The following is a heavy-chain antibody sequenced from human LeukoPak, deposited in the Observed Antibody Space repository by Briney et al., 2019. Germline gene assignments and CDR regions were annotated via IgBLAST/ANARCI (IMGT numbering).Heavy chain of an antibody. CDR2: INPNSGGT. Sequence: VASVKVSCKASGYTFSGYYMHWVRQAPGQGLEWMGWINPNSGGTNYAQKFQGRVTMTRGTSISTAYMELIRLRSADTAVYYCARVGRAFTARSSFFDYWGQGTLVTVSS. J-gene: IGHJ4*02. CDR1: GYTFSGYY. D-gene: IGHD6-6*01. V-gene: IGHV1-2*02. CDR3: ARVGRAFTARSSFFDY.